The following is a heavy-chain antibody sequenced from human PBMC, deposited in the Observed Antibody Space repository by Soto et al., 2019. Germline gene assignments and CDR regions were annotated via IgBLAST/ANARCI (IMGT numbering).Heavy chain of an antibody. V-gene: IGHV1-18*01. D-gene: IGHD6-13*01. J-gene: IGHJ4*02. CDR1: GYTFASYP. CDR3: ARVIVAAGVNAFDY. Sequence: ASVKVSCKASGYTFASYPISWVRQAPGQGLEWMGWISAYNCNTNYAQNLQGRVTMTRDTSTSTLYMELGSLRSDDTAVYYCARVIVAAGVNAFDYWGQGTPVTVSS. CDR2: ISAYNCNT.